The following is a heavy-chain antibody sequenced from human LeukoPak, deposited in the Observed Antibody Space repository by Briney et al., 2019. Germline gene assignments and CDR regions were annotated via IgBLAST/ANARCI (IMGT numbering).Heavy chain of an antibody. CDR1: GFTYSSSG. V-gene: IGHV3-30*02. Sequence: PGGPLSLSCAACGFTYSSSGVHWARDSPGRGLECVAFIRDDGSNKYYADSVRGRFTISRDNSTNTLYLQMNSLRAEDTAVYYCAKRVEGVSNTWYMNNWFDPWGEGNL. CDR3: AKRVEGVSNTWYMNNWFDP. D-gene: IGHD6-13*01. J-gene: IGHJ5*02. CDR2: IRDDGSNK.